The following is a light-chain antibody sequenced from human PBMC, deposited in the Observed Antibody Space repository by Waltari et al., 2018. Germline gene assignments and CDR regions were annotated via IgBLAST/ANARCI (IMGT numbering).Light chain of an antibody. CDR3: QSHDSSLSGFV. Sequence: QSVLTQPPSVSGAPGQRVTISCTGSSSNIGAGNDVNWYQHLPGTAPKLLIYGNSNRPSGVPDRFFGSESGTSASLAITGLQAEDEADYYCQSHDSSLSGFVFGTGTKVTVL. CDR2: GNS. CDR1: SSNIGAGND. J-gene: IGLJ1*01. V-gene: IGLV1-40*01.